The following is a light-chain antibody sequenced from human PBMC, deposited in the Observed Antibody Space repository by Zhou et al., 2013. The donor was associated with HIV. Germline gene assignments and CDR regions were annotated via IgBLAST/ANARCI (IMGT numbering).Light chain of an antibody. Sequence: DIVMTQSPFSLPVTPGEPASISCRSSQSLLHSNGYKYLDWYLKKPGQSPQLLIYSGSTRASGVPDRFSGSGSGTDFTLKISRVETEDIGVYYCMQGLQIPYTFGQGTKLEI. CDR3: MQGLQIPYT. J-gene: IGKJ2*01. V-gene: IGKV2-28*01. CDR1: QSLLHSNGYKY. CDR2: SGS.